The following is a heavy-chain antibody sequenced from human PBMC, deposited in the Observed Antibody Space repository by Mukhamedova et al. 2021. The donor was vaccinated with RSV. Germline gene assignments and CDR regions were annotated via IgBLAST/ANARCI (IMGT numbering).Heavy chain of an antibody. Sequence: GKGLEWVSGISSNSVGTYYAGSVKGRFSISRESSKNTIYLQMNSLTAEDTAVYYCARVVRALDSVFGDYYCYMDVWATGATVTVSS. J-gene: IGHJ6*03. D-gene: IGHD3-3*01. CDR2: ISSNSVGT. V-gene: IGHV3-23*01. CDR3: ARVVRALDSVFGDYYCYMDV.